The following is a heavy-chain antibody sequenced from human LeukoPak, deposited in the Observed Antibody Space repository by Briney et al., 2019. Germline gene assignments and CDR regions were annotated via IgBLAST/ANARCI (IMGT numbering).Heavy chain of an antibody. V-gene: IGHV4-59*01. CDR1: GGSISSYY. CDR2: IYYSGST. D-gene: IGHD4-17*01. CDR3: ARDRGDCFDY. J-gene: IGHJ4*02. Sequence: PSETLSLTCTVSGGSISSYYWSWIRQPPGKGLEWIGYIYYSGSTSYNSSLKSRVTISVDTSKNQFSLKLSSVTAADTAVYYCARDRGDCFDYSGQGTLVTVSS.